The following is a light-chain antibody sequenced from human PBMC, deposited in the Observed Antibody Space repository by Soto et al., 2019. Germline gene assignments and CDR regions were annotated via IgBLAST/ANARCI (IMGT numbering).Light chain of an antibody. CDR2: DDR. CDR3: QSYDISLRAWV. V-gene: IGLV1-40*01. J-gene: IGLJ3*02. Sequence: QSVLAQPPSVSGAPGQRVTISCTGSSSNIGAGYDVHWYQQLPGTAPKLLIDDDRNRPSGVPDRFSNSKSGTSASLAIAGLQADDEADYYCQSYDISLRAWVFGGGTKLTVL. CDR1: SSNIGAGYD.